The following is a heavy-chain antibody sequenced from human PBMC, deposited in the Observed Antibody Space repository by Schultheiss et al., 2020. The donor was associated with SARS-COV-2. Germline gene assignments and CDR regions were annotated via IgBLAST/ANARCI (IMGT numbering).Heavy chain of an antibody. Sequence: GESLMISCAASGFTFSDYYMSWIRQAPGKGLEWVAVIWYDGSNKYYADSVKGRFTISRDNSKNTLYLQMNSLRAEDTAVYYCAKEGRRGSFDYWGQGTLVTVSS. D-gene: IGHD2-15*01. V-gene: IGHV3-33*06. CDR1: GFTFSDYY. CDR2: IWYDGSNK. CDR3: AKEGRRGSFDY. J-gene: IGHJ4*02.